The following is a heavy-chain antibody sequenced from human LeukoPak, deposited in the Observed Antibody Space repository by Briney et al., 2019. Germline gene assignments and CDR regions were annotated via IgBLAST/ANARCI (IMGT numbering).Heavy chain of an antibody. CDR3: ASYSMTKYYFDY. V-gene: IGHV3-53*01. D-gene: IGHD2-15*01. CDR2: IYSGGST. CDR1: GFTVSSNY. Sequence: PGESLKISCAASGFTVSSNYMSWVRQAPGKGLEWVSVIYSGGSTYYADSVKGRFTISRDNSKNTLYLQMNSLRAEDTAVYYCASYSMTKYYFDYWGQGTLVTVSS. J-gene: IGHJ4*02.